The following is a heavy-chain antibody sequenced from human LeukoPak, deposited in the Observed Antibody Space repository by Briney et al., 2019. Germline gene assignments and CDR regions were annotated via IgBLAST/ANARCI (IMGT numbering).Heavy chain of an antibody. CDR1: GGSFSGYY. Sequence: PSETLSLTCAVYGGSFSGYYWSWIRQPPGKGLEWIGEINHSGSTNYNPSLKSRVTISVDTSKNQFSLKLSSVTAADTAVYYCARDVHYYDSSGYSYWGQGTLVTVSS. J-gene: IGHJ4*02. V-gene: IGHV4-34*01. D-gene: IGHD3-22*01. CDR2: INHSGST. CDR3: ARDVHYYDSSGYSY.